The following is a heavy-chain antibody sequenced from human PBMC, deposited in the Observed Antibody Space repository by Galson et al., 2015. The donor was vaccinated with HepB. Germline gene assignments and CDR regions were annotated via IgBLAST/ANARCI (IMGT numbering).Heavy chain of an antibody. D-gene: IGHD3-22*01. J-gene: IGHJ4*02. CDR2: ISSSSSYI. CDR3: ARVYDSSGYREYYFDY. Sequence: SLRLSCAASGFTFSSYSMNWVRQAPGKGLEWVSSISSSSSYIYYADSVKGRFTISRDNAKNSLYLQMNSLRAEDTAVYYCARVYDSSGYREYYFDYWGQGTLVTVSS. V-gene: IGHV3-21*01. CDR1: GFTFSSYS.